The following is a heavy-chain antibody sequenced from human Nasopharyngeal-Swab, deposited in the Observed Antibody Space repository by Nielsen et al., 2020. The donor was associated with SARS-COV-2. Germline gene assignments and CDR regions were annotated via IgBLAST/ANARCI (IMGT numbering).Heavy chain of an antibody. CDR1: GFTFSSYA. J-gene: IGHJ5*02. D-gene: IGHD3-10*01. CDR3: ARDGSMVRGVMMSDWFDP. Sequence: GESLTISCAASGFTFSSYAMHWVRQAPGKGLEWVAVISYDGSNKYYADSVKGRFTISRDNSKNTLYLQMNSLRAEDTAVYYCARDGSMVRGVMMSDWFDPWGQGTLVTVSS. V-gene: IGHV3-30-3*01. CDR2: ISYDGSNK.